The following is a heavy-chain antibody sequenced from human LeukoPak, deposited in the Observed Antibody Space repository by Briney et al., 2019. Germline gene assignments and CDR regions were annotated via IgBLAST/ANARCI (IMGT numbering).Heavy chain of an antibody. CDR2: IHRAGRT. J-gene: IGHJ4*02. D-gene: IGHD1-1*01. Sequence: SETLSLTCAVSGVSISSSEWWIWVRQPPGQGLEWIGEIHRAGRTRYNPSLKSRVTISMDYSKNQFSLKLTSVTAADTAVYYCATWRTAKTGFDYWGQGTLVTVSS. CDR1: GVSISSSEW. V-gene: IGHV4-4*02. CDR3: ATWRTAKTGFDY.